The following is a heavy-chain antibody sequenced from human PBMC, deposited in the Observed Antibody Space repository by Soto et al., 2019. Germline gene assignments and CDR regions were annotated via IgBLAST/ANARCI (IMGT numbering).Heavy chain of an antibody. V-gene: IGHV5-51*01. CDR1: GYSFTSYW. J-gene: IGHJ6*02. CDR3: ARQVNSGYDLSYYHYYGMDV. Sequence: GESLKICCKGSGYSFTSYWIGWVRQMPGKGLEWMGIIYPGDSDTRYSPSFQGQVTISADKSISTAYLQWSSLKASDTAMYYCARQVNSGYDLSYYHYYGMDVWGQGTTVTVSS. CDR2: IYPGDSDT. D-gene: IGHD5-12*01.